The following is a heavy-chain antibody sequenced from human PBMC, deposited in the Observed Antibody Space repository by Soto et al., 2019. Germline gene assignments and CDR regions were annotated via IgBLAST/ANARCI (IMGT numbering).Heavy chain of an antibody. J-gene: IGHJ4*02. D-gene: IGHD6-25*01. V-gene: IGHV3-23*01. Sequence: GGSLRLSCAASGFTFSSYAMSWVRQAPGKGLEWVSAISGSGGSTYYADSVKGRFTISRDNSKNTLYLQMNSLRAEDMAVYDCAKGQYSRGCFDYWGQGNLVPVAS. CDR3: AKGQYSRGCFDY. CDR2: ISGSGGST. CDR1: GFTFSSYA.